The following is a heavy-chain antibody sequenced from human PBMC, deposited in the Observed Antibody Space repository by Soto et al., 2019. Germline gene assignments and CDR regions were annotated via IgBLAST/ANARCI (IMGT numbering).Heavy chain of an antibody. CDR3: ARHNYGSGSTYFDY. Sequence: SETLSLTCTVSGGSISSSSYYWGWIRQPPGKGLEWIGSIYYSGSTYYNPPLKSRVTISVDTSKNQFSLKLSSVTAADTAMYYCARHNYGSGSTYFDYWGQGTLVTVSS. CDR2: IYYSGST. V-gene: IGHV4-39*01. D-gene: IGHD3-10*01. J-gene: IGHJ4*02. CDR1: GGSISSSSYY.